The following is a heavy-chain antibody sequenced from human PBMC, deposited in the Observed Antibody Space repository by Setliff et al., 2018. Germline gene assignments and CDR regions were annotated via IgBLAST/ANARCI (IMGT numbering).Heavy chain of an antibody. CDR3: AKGKHCSGGSCWYYFDY. V-gene: IGHV3-23*01. J-gene: IGHJ4*02. Sequence: GGSLRLSCAASGFTFSTYALSWVRQAPGKGPEWVSTITGNGNSLYYADSVKGRFIVSRDNSKNTMYLQLRSLRADDTAIYYCAKGKHCSGGSCWYYFDYWGQGTLVTVSS. CDR2: ITGNGNSL. CDR1: GFTFSTYA. D-gene: IGHD2-15*01.